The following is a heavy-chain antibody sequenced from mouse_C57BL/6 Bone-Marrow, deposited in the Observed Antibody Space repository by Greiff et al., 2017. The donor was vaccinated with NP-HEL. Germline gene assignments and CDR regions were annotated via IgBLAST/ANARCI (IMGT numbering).Heavy chain of an antibody. Sequence: EVQRVESEGGLVQPGSSMKLSCTASGFTFSDYYMAWVRQVPEKGLEWVANINYDGSSTYYLDSLKSRFIISRDNAKNILYLQMSSLKSEDTATYYCAREGDGYYEDYAMDYWGQGTSVTVSS. CDR3: AREGDGYYEDYAMDY. V-gene: IGHV5-16*01. D-gene: IGHD2-3*01. CDR1: GFTFSDYY. CDR2: INYDGSST. J-gene: IGHJ4*01.